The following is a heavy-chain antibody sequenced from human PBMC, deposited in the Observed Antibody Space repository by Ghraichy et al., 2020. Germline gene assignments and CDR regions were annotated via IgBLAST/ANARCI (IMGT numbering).Heavy chain of an antibody. V-gene: IGHV3-74*01. CDR1: GFTFRSFW. Sequence: GESLNISCAASGFTFRSFWMQWVRQAPGKGLVWVSRINSDGSSTSYADSVKGRFTISRDNAANTLYLQMNSLRAEDTAVYYCVRGESYSGRYWGQGTLVTVPS. CDR2: INSDGSST. D-gene: IGHD1-26*01. J-gene: IGHJ4*02. CDR3: VRGESYSGRY.